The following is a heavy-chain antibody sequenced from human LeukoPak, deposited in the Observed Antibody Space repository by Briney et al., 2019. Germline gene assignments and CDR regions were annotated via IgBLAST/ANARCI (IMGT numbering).Heavy chain of an antibody. CDR3: ARTRTVYQYYYYMDV. Sequence: SETLSLTCTVSGGSISSYYWSWIRQPPGKGLEWIGYIDYSGSTNYNPTLNSRVTISVDTSKNLFSLKLTSVTAADTAVYYCARTRTVYQYYYYMDVWGKGTTVTVAS. J-gene: IGHJ6*03. D-gene: IGHD2-2*01. CDR2: IDYSGST. CDR1: GGSISSYY. V-gene: IGHV4-59*01.